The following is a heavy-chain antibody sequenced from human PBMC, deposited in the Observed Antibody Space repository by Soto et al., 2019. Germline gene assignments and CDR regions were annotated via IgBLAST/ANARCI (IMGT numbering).Heavy chain of an antibody. D-gene: IGHD3-22*01. Sequence: QVQLLESGPGLVKPSQTLSLNCTVSGGSMNSGDYSWTWIRQDPGKGLEYIGTIYYSGTSYYNPSLRSRVGISADTSKNQFSLKVNSVTAADTAVYYCARDTVGITMTLWGHGIRVTVSS. J-gene: IGHJ4*01. CDR3: ARDTVGITMTL. CDR2: IYYSGTS. V-gene: IGHV4-31*03. CDR1: GGSMNSGDYS.